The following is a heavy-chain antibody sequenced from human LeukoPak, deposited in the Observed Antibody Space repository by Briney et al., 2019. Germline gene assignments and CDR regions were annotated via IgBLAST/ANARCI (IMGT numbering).Heavy chain of an antibody. D-gene: IGHD2-8*01. Sequence: GGSLRLPCAASGFTFSNACMSWVRQAPGKGLEWVGRIKSKTDGGTTDYAAPVKGRFTISRDDSKNTLYLQMNSLKTDDTSDYYITTENGVGLITYYFDYWGQGTLVTVSS. CDR3: TTENGVGLITYYFDY. CDR1: GFTFSNAC. J-gene: IGHJ4*02. CDR2: IKSKTDGGTT. V-gene: IGHV3-15*01.